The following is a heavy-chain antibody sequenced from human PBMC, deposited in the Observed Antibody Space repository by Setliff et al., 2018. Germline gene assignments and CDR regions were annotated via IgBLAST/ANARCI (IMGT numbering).Heavy chain of an antibody. CDR1: GFTFNTFW. CDR2: INPGGSEE. V-gene: IGHV3-7*01. CDR3: ASATGY. J-gene: IGHJ4*02. Sequence: GGSLRLSCAASGFTFNTFWMTWVRQAPGKGLEWVANINPGGSEEYYLDSVKGRFTISRDNAKASLYLLMNSLRADDTAVYFCASATGYWGQGILVTVSS.